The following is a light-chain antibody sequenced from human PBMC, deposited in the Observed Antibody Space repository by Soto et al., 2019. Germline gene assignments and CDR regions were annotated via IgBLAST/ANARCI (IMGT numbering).Light chain of an antibody. CDR3: QQYNNWPLT. CDR1: QSVSGN. V-gene: IGKV3D-15*01. Sequence: EIVLTQSPATLSVSPGERATLSGRASQSVSGNLAWYQQKPGQAPRLLIYGASSRATGIPDRFSGSGSGTEFTLTISSLQSEDFAVYYCQQYNNWPLTFGGGTKVDI. CDR2: GAS. J-gene: IGKJ4*01.